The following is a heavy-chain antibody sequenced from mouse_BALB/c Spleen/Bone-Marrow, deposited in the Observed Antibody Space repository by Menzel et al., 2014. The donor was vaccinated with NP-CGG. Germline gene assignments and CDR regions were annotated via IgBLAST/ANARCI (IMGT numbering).Heavy chain of an antibody. V-gene: IGHV1-80*01. Sequence: VQLQQSGAELVRPGSSVKISCKASGYAFSSYWLNWVRQRPGQGLEWIGQIYPGDGDTNHNGKFKDKATLTADKSSSTAYMQLSSLTSEASAVYFCAKSGYGSFDYWGQGTTLTVSS. CDR3: AKSGYGSFDY. D-gene: IGHD1-1*01. CDR2: IYPGDGDT. J-gene: IGHJ2*01. CDR1: GYAFSSYW.